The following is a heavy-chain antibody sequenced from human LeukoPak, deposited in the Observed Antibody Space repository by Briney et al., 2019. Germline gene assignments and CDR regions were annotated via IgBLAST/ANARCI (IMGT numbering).Heavy chain of an antibody. D-gene: IGHD3-22*01. J-gene: IGHJ4*02. CDR2: TFRSVTT. CDR1: GASISSYY. V-gene: IGHV4-59*01. Sequence: SETLSLTCTVSGASISSYYWSWIRQPPGKGLEWIGYTFRSVTTKYHPSLRSRVSISLDTSKNQFSLDMTSVTVADTAVYYCTTYSDITGSFDHWGQGTLVTVSS. CDR3: TTYSDITGSFDH.